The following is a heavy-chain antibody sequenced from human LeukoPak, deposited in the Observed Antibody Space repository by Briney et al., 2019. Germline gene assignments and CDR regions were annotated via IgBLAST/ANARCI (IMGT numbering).Heavy chain of an antibody. D-gene: IGHD6-19*01. CDR1: GGSISSSSYY. CDR2: IHYSGST. Sequence: PSETLSLTCTVSGGSISSSSYYWGWIRQPPGKGLEWIGSIHYSGSTYYNPSLKSRVTISVDTSKNQFSLKLSSVTAADTAVYYCARVRSSGPWYYYMDVWGKGTTVTVSS. CDR3: ARVRSSGPWYYYMDV. V-gene: IGHV4-39*07. J-gene: IGHJ6*03.